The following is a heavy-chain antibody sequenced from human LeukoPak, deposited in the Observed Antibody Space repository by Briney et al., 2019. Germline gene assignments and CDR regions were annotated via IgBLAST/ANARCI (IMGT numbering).Heavy chain of an antibody. V-gene: IGHV1-46*01. CDR1: GYTFTSYY. D-gene: IGHD3-22*01. CDR3: ARVFLFDSSGYYYGGFDP. CDR2: INPSGGST. Sequence: ASVKVSCKASGYTFTSYYMHWVRQAPGQGLEWMGIINPSGGSTSYAQKFQGRVTMTRDTSTSTVYMELSSLRSEDTAVYYCARVFLFDSSGYYYGGFDPWGQGTLVTVSS. J-gene: IGHJ5*02.